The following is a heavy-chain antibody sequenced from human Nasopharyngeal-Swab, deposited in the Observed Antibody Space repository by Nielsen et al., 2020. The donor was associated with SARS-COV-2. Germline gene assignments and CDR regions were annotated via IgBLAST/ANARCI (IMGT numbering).Heavy chain of an antibody. V-gene: IGHV1-46*01. CDR3: AASSGIAAAGLDY. Sequence: ASVKVSCKASGYTFTGYYMHWVRQAPGQGLEWMGIINPSGGSTSYAQKFQGRVTMTRDTSTSTVYMELSSLRSEDTAVYYCAASSGIAAAGLDYWGQGTLVTVSS. CDR2: INPSGGST. J-gene: IGHJ4*02. D-gene: IGHD6-13*01. CDR1: GYTFTGYY.